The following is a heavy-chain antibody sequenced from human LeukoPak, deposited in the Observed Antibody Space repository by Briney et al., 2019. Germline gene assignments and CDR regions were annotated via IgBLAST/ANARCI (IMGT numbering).Heavy chain of an antibody. CDR2: INPNSGGT. J-gene: IGHJ5*02. D-gene: IGHD3-22*01. CDR3: ARNRYYDSGGSFDP. Sequence: GASVKVSCKASGYTFTGYYMHWVRQAAGQGLEWMGWINPNSGGTNYAQKFQGRVTMTRDTSISTAYMELSRLRSDDTAVYYCARNRYYDSGGSFDPWGQGTLVTVSS. CDR1: GYTFTGYY. V-gene: IGHV1-2*02.